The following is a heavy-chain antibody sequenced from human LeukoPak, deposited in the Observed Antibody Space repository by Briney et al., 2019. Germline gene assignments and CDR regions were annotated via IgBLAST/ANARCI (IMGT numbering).Heavy chain of an antibody. V-gene: IGHV1-18*01. J-gene: IGHJ4*02. CDR3: AREGGELRGYSSEGVDY. CDR1: GYTFTSYG. D-gene: IGHD5-18*01. Sequence: GSVTVSCTASGYTFTSYGISWVRQAPGQGLEWMGWISAYNGNTNYAQKLQGRVTMTTDTSTSTAYMELRSLRSDNTALYSCAREGGELRGYSSEGVDYWGQGTLVTVSS. CDR2: ISAYNGNT.